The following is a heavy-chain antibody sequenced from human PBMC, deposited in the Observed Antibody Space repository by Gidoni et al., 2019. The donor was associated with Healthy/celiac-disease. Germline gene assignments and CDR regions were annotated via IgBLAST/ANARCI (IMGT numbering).Heavy chain of an antibody. Sequence: EVQLVESGGGLVKPGGSLSLSCAASVFPFINAWMNWVRHAPGKGLEWVGRIKSKTDGGTTDYAAPVKGRFTISRDDSNNTLYLQRNSLKTEDTAVYYCTTVRYDGSGTEVLNWGQGTLVTVSS. CDR1: VFPFINAW. V-gene: IGHV3-15*07. CDR2: IKSKTDGGTT. CDR3: TTVRYDGSGTEVLN. D-gene: IGHD3-10*01. J-gene: IGHJ4*02.